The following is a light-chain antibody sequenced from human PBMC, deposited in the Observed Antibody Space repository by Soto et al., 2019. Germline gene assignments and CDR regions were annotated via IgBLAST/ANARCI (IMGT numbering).Light chain of an antibody. V-gene: IGKV1-5*03. CDR3: QQYNSYSYT. CDR1: QTVSSW. CDR2: KAS. J-gene: IGKJ2*01. Sequence: DIQMTQSPSTLSLSVGDRVTITCRASQTVSSWLAWYQQKTGKAPKLLIYKASTLKSGVPSRFSGSGSGTDFTLTISSLQPDDFAAYYCQQYNSYSYTFGQGTKVELK.